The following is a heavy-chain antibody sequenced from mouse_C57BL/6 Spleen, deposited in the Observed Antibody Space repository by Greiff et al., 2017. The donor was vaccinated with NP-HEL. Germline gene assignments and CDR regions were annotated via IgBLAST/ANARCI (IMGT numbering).Heavy chain of an antibody. V-gene: IGHV1-63*01. CDR1: GYTFTNYW. D-gene: IGHD2-4*01. CDR3: ARSDYDEEGYAMDY. CDR2: IYPGGGYT. Sequence: VQLQQSGAELVRPGTSVKMSCKASGYTFTNYWIGWAKQRPGHGLEWIGDIYPGGGYTNYNEKFKGKATLTADKSSSTAYMQFSSLTSEDSAIYYGARSDYDEEGYAMDYWGQGTSVTVSS. J-gene: IGHJ4*01.